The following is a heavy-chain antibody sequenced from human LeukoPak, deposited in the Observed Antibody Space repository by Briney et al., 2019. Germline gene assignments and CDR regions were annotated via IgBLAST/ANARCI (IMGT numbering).Heavy chain of an antibody. V-gene: IGHV6-1*01. D-gene: IGHD3-22*01. J-gene: IGHJ6*02. Sequence: SQTLSLTCAISGDSVSSNSAAWNWIRQSPSRGLEWLGRTYYRSKWYNDYAVSVKSRITINPDTSKNQFSLQLNSVTPEDTAVYYCAREGSLMWLPPYLGGMDVWGQGTTVTVSS. CDR2: TYYRSKWYN. CDR3: AREGSLMWLPPYLGGMDV. CDR1: GDSVSSNSAA.